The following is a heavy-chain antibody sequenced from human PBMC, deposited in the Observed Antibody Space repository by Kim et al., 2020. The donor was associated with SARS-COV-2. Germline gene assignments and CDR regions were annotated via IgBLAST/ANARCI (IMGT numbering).Heavy chain of an antibody. D-gene: IGHD4-4*01. CDR3: ARGDSPDYSTSPLYYGMDV. CDR2: INPSGGST. CDR1: GYTFTSYY. J-gene: IGHJ6*02. V-gene: IGHV1-46*01. Sequence: ASVKVSCKASGYTFTSYYMHWVRQAPGQGLEWMGIINPSGGSTSYAQKFQGRVTMTRDTSTSTVYMELSSLRSEDTAVYYCARGDSPDYSTSPLYYGMDVWDQGTTVTVSS.